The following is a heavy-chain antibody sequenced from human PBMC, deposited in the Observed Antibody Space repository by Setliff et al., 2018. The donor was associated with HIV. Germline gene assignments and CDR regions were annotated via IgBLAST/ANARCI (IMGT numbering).Heavy chain of an antibody. CDR2: ISGSGGST. CDR1: GFTFSSYA. Sequence: GESLKISCAASGFTFSSYAMSWVRQAPGKGLEWVSAISGSGGSTYYADSVKGRFTISRDNSKNTLYLQMNSLRAEDTAVYYCAKDFPYYYDSSGCAFDIWGQGTRVTVSS. CDR3: AKDFPYYYDSSGCAFDI. J-gene: IGHJ3*02. D-gene: IGHD3-22*01. V-gene: IGHV3-23*01.